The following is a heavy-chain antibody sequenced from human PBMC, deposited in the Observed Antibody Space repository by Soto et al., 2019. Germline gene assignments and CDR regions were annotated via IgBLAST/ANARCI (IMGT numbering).Heavy chain of an antibody. CDR3: AHRLPSGSYQF. J-gene: IGHJ4*02. D-gene: IGHD1-26*01. CDR2: IYWDDVK. V-gene: IGHV2-5*02. CDR1: GFSLSTSKVG. Sequence: GSGPTLVNPTQTLTLTCTFSGFSLSTSKVGVGWIRQPPGRALEWLALIYWDDVKDYSPSLKSRLTITKDTSKNQVVLTMTNMDPVDTATYYCAHRLPSGSYQFWGQGTLVTVSS.